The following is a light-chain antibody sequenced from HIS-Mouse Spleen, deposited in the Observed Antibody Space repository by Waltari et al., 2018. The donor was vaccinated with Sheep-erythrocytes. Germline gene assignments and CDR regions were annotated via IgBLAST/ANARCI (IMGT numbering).Light chain of an antibody. CDR3: ISYAGSNNWV. CDR2: EVS. CDR1: SSDVGGYNY. J-gene: IGLJ3*02. Sequence: QSALTQPPSASGSPGQSVTISCTGTSSDVGGYNYVSWYQQHPGKAPKLMIYEVSKRPSAVPDRFSGSKSGNTASLTVSGLQAEDEADYYCISYAGSNNWVFGGGTKLTVL. V-gene: IGLV2-8*01.